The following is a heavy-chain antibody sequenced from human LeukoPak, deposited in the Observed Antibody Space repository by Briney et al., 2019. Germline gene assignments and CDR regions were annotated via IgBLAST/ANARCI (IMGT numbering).Heavy chain of an antibody. CDR2: MYYSGST. D-gene: IGHD2-2*01. CDR3: ARESRYCSSTSCSYFDY. V-gene: IGHV4-59*01. CDR1: GGSISSYY. J-gene: IGHJ4*02. Sequence: SETLSLTCTVSGGSISSYYWSWIRQPPGKGLEWIGYMYYSGSTNYNPSLKSRVTISVDTSKNQFSLKLSSVTAADTAVYYCARESRYCSSTSCSYFDYWGQGTLVTVSS.